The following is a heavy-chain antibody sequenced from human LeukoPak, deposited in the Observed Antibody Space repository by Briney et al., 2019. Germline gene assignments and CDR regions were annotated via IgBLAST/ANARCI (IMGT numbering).Heavy chain of an antibody. CDR2: ISSSSSYI. CDR3: ARSSGWYHRGPDYYYYYMDV. Sequence: GGSLRLSCAASGFTFSSYEMNWVRQAPGKGLEWVSSISSSSSYIYYADSVKGRFTISRDNAKNSLYLQMNSLRAEDTAIYYCARSSGWYHRGPDYYYYYMDVWGKGTTVTVS. CDR1: GFTFSSYE. D-gene: IGHD6-19*01. V-gene: IGHV3-21*01. J-gene: IGHJ6*03.